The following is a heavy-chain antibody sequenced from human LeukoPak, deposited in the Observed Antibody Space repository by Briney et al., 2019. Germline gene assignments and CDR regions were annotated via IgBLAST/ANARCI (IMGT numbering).Heavy chain of an antibody. CDR3: ARATYGDYRY. CDR2: ISAYNGNT. CDR1: GYTFTSYG. Sequence: ASVKVSCKASGYTFTSYGISWVRQARRQGLEWMGWISAYNGNTNYAQKLQGRVTMTTDTSTSTAYMELRSLRSDDTAGYYCARATYGDYRYWGQGTLVTVSS. J-gene: IGHJ4*02. V-gene: IGHV1-18*01. D-gene: IGHD4-17*01.